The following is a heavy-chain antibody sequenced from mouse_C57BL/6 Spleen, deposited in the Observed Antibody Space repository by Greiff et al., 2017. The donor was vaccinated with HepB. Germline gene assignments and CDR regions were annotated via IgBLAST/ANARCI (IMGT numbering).Heavy chain of an antibody. CDR1: GYTFTSYW. CDR2: IDPSDSYT. Sequence: VQLQQPGAELVMPGASVKLSCKASGYTFTSYWMHWVKQRPGQGLEWIGEIDPSDSYTNYNQKFKGKSTLTVDKSSSTAYMQLSSLTSEDSAVYYCARGGGNWYFDDWGTGTTVTVSS. J-gene: IGHJ1*03. CDR3: ARGGGNWYFDD. D-gene: IGHD1-1*01. V-gene: IGHV1-69*01.